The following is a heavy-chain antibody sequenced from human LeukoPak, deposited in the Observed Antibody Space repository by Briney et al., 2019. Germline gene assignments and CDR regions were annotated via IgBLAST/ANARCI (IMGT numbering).Heavy chain of an antibody. Sequence: GASVKVSCKASGYTFTSYGISWVRQAPGQGLEWMGWISAYNGNTNYAQKFQGRVTMTRDTSISTAYMELSRLRSDDTAVYYCARDFSSSPDYWGQGTLVTVSS. CDR3: ARDFSSSPDY. CDR2: ISAYNGNT. CDR1: GYTFTSYG. D-gene: IGHD6-13*01. V-gene: IGHV1-18*01. J-gene: IGHJ4*02.